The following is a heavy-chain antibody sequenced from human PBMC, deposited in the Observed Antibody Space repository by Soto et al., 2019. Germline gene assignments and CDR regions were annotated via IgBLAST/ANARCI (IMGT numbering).Heavy chain of an antibody. CDR3: ARVNYGAYYYGMDV. J-gene: IGHJ6*02. D-gene: IGHD4-17*01. Sequence: NPSETLSLTCTVSGGSINYSYWTWIRQPPGKGLEWIGYISYTGSANYNASLKSRLTISVDTCKNQFSLRLSSVTVADTAVYYFARVNYGAYYYGMDVWGQVTTVTVSS. V-gene: IGHV4-59*01. CDR2: ISYTGSA. CDR1: GGSINYSY.